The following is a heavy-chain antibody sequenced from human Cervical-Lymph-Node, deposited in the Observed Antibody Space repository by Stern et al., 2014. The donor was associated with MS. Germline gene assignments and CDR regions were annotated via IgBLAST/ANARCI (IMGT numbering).Heavy chain of an antibody. Sequence: VHLVESGPGLVKPSETLSLTCTVSGGSISSHYWTWMRQPPGKGLEWIGYIHYSGRTRFNPALKRRVTMSVDTSKNHISLRLSSVTAADTAVYYCVRYCGGGSCPDVWGQGTTVAVSS. D-gene: IGHD2-15*01. CDR1: GGSISSHY. CDR2: IHYSGRT. CDR3: VRYCGGGSCPDV. J-gene: IGHJ6*02. V-gene: IGHV4-59*11.